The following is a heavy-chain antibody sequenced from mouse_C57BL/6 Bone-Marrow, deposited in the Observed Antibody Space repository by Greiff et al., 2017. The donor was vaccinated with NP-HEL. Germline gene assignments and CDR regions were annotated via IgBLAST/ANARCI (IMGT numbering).Heavy chain of an antibody. D-gene: IGHD4-1*01. CDR2: IHPNSGST. Sequence: VQLQQPGAELVKPGASVKLSCKASGYTFTSYWMHWVKQRPGQGLEWIGMIHPNSGSTNYNEKFKSKATLTVDKSSSTAYMQLSSLTSEDSAVYYCARTSNWDRYYAMDYWGQGTSVTVSS. J-gene: IGHJ4*01. CDR3: ARTSNWDRYYAMDY. CDR1: GYTFTSYW. V-gene: IGHV1-64*01.